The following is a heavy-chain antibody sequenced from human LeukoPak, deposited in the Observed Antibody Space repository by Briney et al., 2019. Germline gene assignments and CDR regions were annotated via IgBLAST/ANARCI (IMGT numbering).Heavy chain of an antibody. CDR2: IRSKAYGGTT. V-gene: IGHV3-49*04. CDR1: GFNFGKYA. Sequence: GGSLRLSCAASGFNFGKYAMQWVRQAPGKGLEWVGFIRSKAYGGTTEYAASVKGRFTISRDDSKSIAYLQMNSLKTEDTAVYYCTRDYGDYGDAFDIWGQGTMVTVSS. CDR3: TRDYGDYGDAFDI. D-gene: IGHD4-17*01. J-gene: IGHJ3*02.